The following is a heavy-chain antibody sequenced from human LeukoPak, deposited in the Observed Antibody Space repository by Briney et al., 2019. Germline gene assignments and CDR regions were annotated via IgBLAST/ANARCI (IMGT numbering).Heavy chain of an antibody. D-gene: IGHD5-18*01. CDR2: ISYSGST. J-gene: IGHJ6*02. Sequence: PSETLSLTCTVSGGSVSSSSCYWSWIRQPPGKGLEWIGYISYSGSTNYIPSLESRVTISVDRSKNQFSLKLSSVTAADTAVYYCARGTAMGPHYGMDVWGQGTTVTVSS. CDR1: GGSVSSSSCY. V-gene: IGHV4-61*01. CDR3: ARGTAMGPHYGMDV.